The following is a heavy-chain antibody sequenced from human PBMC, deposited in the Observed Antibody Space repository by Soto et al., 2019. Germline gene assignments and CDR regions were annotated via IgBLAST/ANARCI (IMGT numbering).Heavy chain of an antibody. D-gene: IGHD3-9*01. J-gene: IGHJ4*02. Sequence: QVQLQQWGAGLLKPSETLSLTCAVYGGSFSGYHWSWIRQPPGKVLEWIGEINHSGSTNYNTSLKSRVRMSVDTSRNQFSLHLISVTAADTAMYYCARVYYDMLSGYYIDYWGQGTLVTVSS. V-gene: IGHV4-34*01. CDR1: GGSFSGYH. CDR2: INHSGST. CDR3: ARVYYDMLSGYYIDY.